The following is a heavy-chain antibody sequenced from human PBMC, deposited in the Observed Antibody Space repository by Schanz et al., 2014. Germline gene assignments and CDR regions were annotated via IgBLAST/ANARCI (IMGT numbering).Heavy chain of an antibody. CDR3: ATASSPVREAGAGSSFHL. V-gene: IGHV3-15*01. CDR2: IKSKTDGETT. J-gene: IGHJ5*02. D-gene: IGHD6-13*01. CDR1: GFTFRGYA. Sequence: EVQLLESGGGLVQPGGSLRLSCAASGFTFRGYAMGWVRQARGKGLEWLGRIKSKTDGETTDYAAPVKGRFAISRDDSQSTLYLQMNSLKIEDTAVYYCATASSPVREAGAGSSFHLWGQGTLVTVSP.